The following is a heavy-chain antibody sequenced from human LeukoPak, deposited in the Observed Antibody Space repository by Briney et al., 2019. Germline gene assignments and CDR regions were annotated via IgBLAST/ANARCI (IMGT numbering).Heavy chain of an antibody. CDR2: ISGSGAST. CDR3: AKDSTYYYDSSAYSSYFDD. J-gene: IGHJ4*02. V-gene: IGHV3-23*01. D-gene: IGHD3-22*01. CDR1: EFTFSSYA. Sequence: GGSLRLSCAASEFTFSSYAMSWVRQAPGKGLEWVSAISGSGASTYYADSVKGRFTISRDNSKNTLYLQMNSLRAEDTAVYYCAKDSTYYYDSSAYSSYFDDWGQGTLVTVSS.